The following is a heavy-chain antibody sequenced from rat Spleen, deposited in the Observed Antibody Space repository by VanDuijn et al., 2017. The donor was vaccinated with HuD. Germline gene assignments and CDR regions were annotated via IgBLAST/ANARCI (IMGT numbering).Heavy chain of an antibody. J-gene: IGHJ3*01. V-gene: IGHV5-58*01. D-gene: IGHD1-12*03. CDR2: INTDGGRT. Sequence: EVQLVETGGGLVQPGESLKLSCVASGFTFSGYWMYWIRQAPGEGLEWISSINTDGGRTYYSDSVRGRFTFSRNNAENTVYLQMNSLRSEDTATYYCTRGDYYDGYYPSWFAYWGQGTLVTVSS. CDR3: TRGDYYDGYYPSWFAY. CDR1: GFTFSGYW.